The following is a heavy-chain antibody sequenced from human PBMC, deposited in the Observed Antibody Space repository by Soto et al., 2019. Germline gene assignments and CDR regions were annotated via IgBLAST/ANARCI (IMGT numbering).Heavy chain of an antibody. Sequence: PSETLSVTCTVSVGSSSSYYWSWIRQPAGKGMEWIGRIHTTESTNYNPSLKSRVTMSIDTSNNQFSLKLNSLTAADTAVYYCARALSSAAGLYFDYWGQGTLVTVSS. CDR3: ARALSSAAGLYFDY. J-gene: IGHJ4*02. CDR2: IHTTEST. CDR1: VGSSSSYY. D-gene: IGHD6-13*01. V-gene: IGHV4-4*07.